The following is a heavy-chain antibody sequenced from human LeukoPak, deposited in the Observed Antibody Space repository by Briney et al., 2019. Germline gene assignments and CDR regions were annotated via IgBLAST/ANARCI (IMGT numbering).Heavy chain of an antibody. Sequence: SETLSLTCTVSGGSIRSSYYWGWIRQPPGKGLEWIGSIYYSGSTYYNPSLKSRVTMSVDTSKNQFSLKLSSVTAADTAVYYCAGQLLSWFDPWGQGTLVTVSS. CDR3: AGQLLSWFDP. J-gene: IGHJ5*02. CDR1: GGSIRSSYY. CDR2: IYYSGST. D-gene: IGHD2-2*01. V-gene: IGHV4-39*01.